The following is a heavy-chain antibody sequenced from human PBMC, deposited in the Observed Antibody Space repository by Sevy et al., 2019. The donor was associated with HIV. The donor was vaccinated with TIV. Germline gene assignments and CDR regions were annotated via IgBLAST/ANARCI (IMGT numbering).Heavy chain of an antibody. D-gene: IGHD2-21*02. V-gene: IGHV3-33*08. CDR2: IWYDGTIK. CDR3: ARGGGYCGGDCYSIDY. J-gene: IGHJ4*02. Sequence: GGSLRLSCAASGFTFSSYVMHWVRQAPGKELEWVALIWYDGTIKYYADSVKGRFTISRDNSKDTLFLQMSSLTPEDTAVYYCARGGGYCGGDCYSIDYWGQGALVTVSS. CDR1: GFTFSSYV.